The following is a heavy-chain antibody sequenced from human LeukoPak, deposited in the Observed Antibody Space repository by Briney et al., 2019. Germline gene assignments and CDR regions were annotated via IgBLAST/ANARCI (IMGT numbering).Heavy chain of an antibody. J-gene: IGHJ4*02. CDR1: GFTFSRYA. CDR2: ISGSGGSP. CDR3: SKPYTNSCLAYFDY. V-gene: IGHV3-23*01. Sequence: GGSLRLSCAASGFTFSRYAMHWVRQAPGKGLEWVSCISGSGGSPYYADSVKGRFTISRDNSENTLYLQMNSLRAEDTAVYYCSKPYTNSCLAYFDYWVQGTLVTVSS. D-gene: IGHD6-13*01.